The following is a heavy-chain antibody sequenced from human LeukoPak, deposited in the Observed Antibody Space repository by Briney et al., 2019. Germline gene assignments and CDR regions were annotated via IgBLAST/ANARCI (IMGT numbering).Heavy chain of an antibody. V-gene: IGHV3-21*01. CDR3: ARDENGYCSGGTCYSCPDY. Sequence: GGSLRLSCAASGFTFSSYSMNWVRQAPGKGLEWVSSISSRSSYIYYADSVKGRFTISRDNAKNSLYLQMNSLRAEDTAVYYCARDENGYCSGGTCYSCPDYWGQGTLVTVSS. CDR2: ISSRSSYI. D-gene: IGHD2-15*01. J-gene: IGHJ4*02. CDR1: GFTFSSYS.